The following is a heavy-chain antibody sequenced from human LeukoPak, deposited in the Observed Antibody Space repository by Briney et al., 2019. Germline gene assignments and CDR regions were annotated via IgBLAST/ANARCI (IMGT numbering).Heavy chain of an antibody. J-gene: IGHJ5*02. V-gene: IGHV4-59*01. CDR3: ARENYYGSGSYWEDWFDP. CDR1: GGSISSYY. Sequence: SETLSLTCTVSGGSISSYYWSWIRQPPGKGLEWIGYIYYSGSTNYNPSLKSRVTISVDTSKNQFSLKLSSVTAADTAVYYCARENYYGSGSYWEDWFDPWGQGTLVTVSS. D-gene: IGHD3-10*01. CDR2: IYYSGST.